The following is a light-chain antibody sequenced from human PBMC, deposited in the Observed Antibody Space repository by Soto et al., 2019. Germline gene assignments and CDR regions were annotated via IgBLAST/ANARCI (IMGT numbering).Light chain of an antibody. V-gene: IGLV1-40*01. Sequence: QSVLTQPPSVSGAPGQRVTISCTGSSSNVGAGYGVHWYQQLPGTAPKLLIYGDTNRPSGVPARFFGSKSGTSASLAITGLQAEDEADYYCQSYDNSLSGSYVFGTGTKVTVL. CDR1: SSNVGAGYG. CDR3: QSYDNSLSGSYV. J-gene: IGLJ1*01. CDR2: GDT.